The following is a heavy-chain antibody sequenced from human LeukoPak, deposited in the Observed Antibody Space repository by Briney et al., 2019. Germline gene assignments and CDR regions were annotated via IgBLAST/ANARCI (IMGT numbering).Heavy chain of an antibody. CDR2: IYYSGST. D-gene: IGHD6-6*01. V-gene: IGHV4-59*01. J-gene: IGHJ4*02. CDR1: GGSISSYY. Sequence: PSETLSLTCTVSGGSISSYYWSWIRQPPGKGLEWIGYIYYSGSTNYNPSLKSRVTISVDTSKNQSSLKLSSVTAADTAVYYCARDGGSSSYDFDYWGQGTLVTVSS. CDR3: ARDGGSSSYDFDY.